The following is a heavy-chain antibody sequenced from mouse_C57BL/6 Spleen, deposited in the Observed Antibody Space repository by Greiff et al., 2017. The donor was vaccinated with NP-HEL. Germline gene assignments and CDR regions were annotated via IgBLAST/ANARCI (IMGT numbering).Heavy chain of an antibody. V-gene: IGHV1-39*01. CDR1: GYSFTDYN. J-gene: IGHJ1*03. D-gene: IGHD1-1*01. Sequence: VQLQQSGPELVKPGASVKISCKASGYSFTDYNMHWVKQSPGQSLEWIGVINPNYGSTSYNQKFKGKATLTVDQSSSTAYMQLSSLTSEDSAVYYRASSDYYGSRPYWYFEGWGTGTTVTVSS. CDR3: ASSDYYGSRPYWYFEG. CDR2: INPNYGST.